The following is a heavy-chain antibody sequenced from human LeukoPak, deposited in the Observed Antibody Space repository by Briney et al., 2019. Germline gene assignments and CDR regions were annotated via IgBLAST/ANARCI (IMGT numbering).Heavy chain of an antibody. Sequence: GGSLRLSCAASGFTFSFYSMNWVRQAPGKGLEWVSSMSVSSGLIYYADSVKGRFTISRDNSKNSLYLQMNSLRTEDTALYYCAKDNRRPYSSSWYVYFQHWGQGTLVTVSS. V-gene: IGHV3-21*04. CDR1: GFTFSFYS. CDR2: MSVSSGLI. J-gene: IGHJ1*01. CDR3: AKDNRRPYSSSWYVYFQH. D-gene: IGHD6-13*01.